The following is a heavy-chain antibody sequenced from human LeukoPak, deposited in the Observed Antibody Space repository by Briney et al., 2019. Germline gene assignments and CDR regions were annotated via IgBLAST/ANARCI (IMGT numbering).Heavy chain of an antibody. Sequence: GGSLRLSCAASGFTFSSYAMHWVRQAPGKGLEWVAVISYDGSNKYYADSVKGRFTISRDNSKNTLYLQMNSLRAEDTAVYYCARGVYSSSWYRRPYFDYWGQGTLVTLSS. CDR3: ARGVYSSSWYRRPYFDY. J-gene: IGHJ4*02. V-gene: IGHV3-30*04. D-gene: IGHD6-13*01. CDR2: ISYDGSNK. CDR1: GFTFSSYA.